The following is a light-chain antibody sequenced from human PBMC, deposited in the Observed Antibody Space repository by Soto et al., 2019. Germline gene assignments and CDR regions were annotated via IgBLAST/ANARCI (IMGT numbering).Light chain of an antibody. Sequence: EIVLTQSPGTLSLSPGERATLSCRASQSFNSIYLAWYQQKPGQAPRLLIYGASSRATGIPDRFSGSGSGTDSTLTISRLEPEDFAVYYCQQRSNWVTFGQGTKVDI. CDR1: QSFNSIY. V-gene: IGKV3D-20*02. CDR2: GAS. CDR3: QQRSNWVT. J-gene: IGKJ1*01.